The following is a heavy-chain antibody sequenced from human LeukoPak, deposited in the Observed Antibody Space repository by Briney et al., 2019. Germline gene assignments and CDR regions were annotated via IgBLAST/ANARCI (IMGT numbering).Heavy chain of an antibody. CDR3: ARHVRERGYSYGYDY. CDR2: IYTSGST. V-gene: IGHV4-4*09. Sequence: SETLSLTCTVSGGSISSHYWSWIRQPPGKGLEWIGYIYTSGSTNYNPSLKSRVTISVDTSKNQFSLKLSSVTAADTAVYYCARHVRERGYSYGYDYWGQGSLVTVSS. D-gene: IGHD5-18*01. CDR1: GGSISSHY. J-gene: IGHJ4*02.